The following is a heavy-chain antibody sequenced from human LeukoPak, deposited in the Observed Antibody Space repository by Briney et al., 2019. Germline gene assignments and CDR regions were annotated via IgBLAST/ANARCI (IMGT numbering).Heavy chain of an antibody. CDR3: ARLEGSSGSYYGNWFDP. D-gene: IGHD1-26*01. J-gene: IGHJ5*02. CDR2: IYYSGST. V-gene: IGHV4-39*01. CDR1: GGSISSSSYY. Sequence: PSETLSLTCTVSGGSISSSSYYWGWVRQPPGEGLEWIGSIYYSGSTYYNPSLKSRVTISVDTSKNQFSLKLSSVTAADTAVYYCARLEGSSGSYYGNWFDPWGQGTLVTVSS.